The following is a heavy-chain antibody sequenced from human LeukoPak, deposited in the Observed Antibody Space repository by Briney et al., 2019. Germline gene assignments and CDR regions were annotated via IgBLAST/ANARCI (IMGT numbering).Heavy chain of an antibody. D-gene: IGHD5-18*01. CDR3: AKDIEYSYGSRFDY. CDR1: GFTFRTYW. Sequence: GGSLRLSCVASGFTFRTYWMSWVRQAPGKGLEWVSAISGSGGSTYYADSVKGRFTISRDNSKNTLYLQMNSLRAEDTAVYYCAKDIEYSYGSRFDYWGQGTLVTVSS. V-gene: IGHV3-23*01. CDR2: ISGSGGST. J-gene: IGHJ4*02.